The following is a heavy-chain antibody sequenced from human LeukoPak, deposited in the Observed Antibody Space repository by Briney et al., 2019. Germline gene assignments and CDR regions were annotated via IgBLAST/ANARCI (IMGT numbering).Heavy chain of an antibody. V-gene: IGHV4-59*01. CDR3: ARDSSGGGYYGNFDY. CDR1: GGSISSYY. CDR2: IYYGGST. J-gene: IGHJ4*02. Sequence: PSETLSLTCTVSGGSISSYYWSWIRQPPGKGLEWIGYIYYGGSTNYNPSLKSRVTISVDTSKNQFSLKLSSVTAADTAVYYCARDSSGGGYYGNFDYWGQGTLVTVSS. D-gene: IGHD3-22*01.